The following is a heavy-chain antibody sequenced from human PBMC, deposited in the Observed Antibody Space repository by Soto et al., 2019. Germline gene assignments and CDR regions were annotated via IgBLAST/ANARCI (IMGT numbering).Heavy chain of an antibody. Sequence: PGGSLRLSCAASGFPFSDYYMHWLRQTQEKGLEWVSSISSTSTYTHYADSVKGRFTISRDNANNSLFLQMNSLRAEDTAIDYGARDLALACNYWGQGALVTVSS. J-gene: IGHJ4*02. CDR3: ARDLALACNY. CDR1: GFPFSDYY. CDR2: ISSTSTYT. V-gene: IGHV3-11*06. D-gene: IGHD6-19*01.